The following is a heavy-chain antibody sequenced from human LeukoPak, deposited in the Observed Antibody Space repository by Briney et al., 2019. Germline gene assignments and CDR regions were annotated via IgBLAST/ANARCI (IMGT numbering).Heavy chain of an antibody. V-gene: IGHV5-51*01. CDR3: ARLERYYYDSSGYYGDWFDP. Sequence: GESLKISCKGSGYSFTNYWIGWVRQMPGEGLEWMGIIYPGDSDTTYSPSFQGQVTISADKSISTAYLQWSSLKASDTAMYYCARLERYYYDSSGYYGDWFDPWGQGTLVTVSS. J-gene: IGHJ5*02. CDR1: GYSFTNYW. CDR2: IYPGDSDT. D-gene: IGHD3-22*01.